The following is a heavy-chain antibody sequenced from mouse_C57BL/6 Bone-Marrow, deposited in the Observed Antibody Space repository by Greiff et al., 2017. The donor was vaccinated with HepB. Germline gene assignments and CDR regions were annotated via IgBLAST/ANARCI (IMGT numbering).Heavy chain of an antibody. CDR2: ISDGGSYT. Sequence: DVKLVESGGGLVKPGGSLKLSCAASGFTFSSYAMSWVRQTPEKRLEWVATISDGGSYTYYPDNVKGRFTISRDNAKNNLYLQMSHLKSEDTAMYYCARVYDGYYEDFAYWGQGTLVTVSA. V-gene: IGHV5-4*03. CDR3: ARVYDGYYEDFAY. CDR1: GFTFSSYA. D-gene: IGHD2-3*01. J-gene: IGHJ3*01.